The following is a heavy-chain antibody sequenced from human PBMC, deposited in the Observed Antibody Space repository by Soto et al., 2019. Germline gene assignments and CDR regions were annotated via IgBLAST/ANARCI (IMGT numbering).Heavy chain of an antibody. CDR2: IYYSGSI. D-gene: IGHD2-2*01. Sequence: SETLSLTCTVSGGSISSTSYFWGWIRQPPGMGLEWIGSIYYSGSIYYNPSLRSRLTISVDTSKNQFSLMLRSVTAVDTAVYYCVRHFAMTEGGRRRANQNTIDYWGQGALVTVSS. CDR3: VRHFAMTEGGRRRANQNTIDY. J-gene: IGHJ4*02. V-gene: IGHV4-39*01. CDR1: GGSISSTSYF.